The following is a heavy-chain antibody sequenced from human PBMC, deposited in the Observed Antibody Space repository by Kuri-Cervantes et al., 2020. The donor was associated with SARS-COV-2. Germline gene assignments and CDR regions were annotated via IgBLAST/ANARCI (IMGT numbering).Heavy chain of an antibody. CDR3: AKDIGTRSTNLVTYDY. D-gene: IGHD1-1*01. V-gene: IGHV3-30*18. Sequence: GGSLRLSCAASGFIFSNYGMHWVRQSPGKGLEWVAFTSYDGSNAYYADSVRGRFTVSRDNSKNTLSLQMNGLRAEDTAVYYCAKDIGTRSTNLVTYDYWGQGDLVTVSS. CDR2: TSYDGSNA. CDR1: GFIFSNYG. J-gene: IGHJ4*02.